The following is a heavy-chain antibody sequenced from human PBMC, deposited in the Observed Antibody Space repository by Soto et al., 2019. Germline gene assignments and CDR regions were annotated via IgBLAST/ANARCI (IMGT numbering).Heavy chain of an antibody. CDR1: GFTFSSYA. CDR3: AKDSPWYSSSWYGLGFDY. V-gene: IGHV3-23*01. J-gene: IGHJ4*02. Sequence: EVQLLESGGGLVQPGGSLRLSCAASGFTFSSYAMSWVRQAPGKGLEWVSAISGSGGSTYYADSVKGRFTISRDNSKNTLYLQMNRLRAEDTAVYYCAKDSPWYSSSWYGLGFDYWGQGTLVTVSS. CDR2: ISGSGGST. D-gene: IGHD6-13*01.